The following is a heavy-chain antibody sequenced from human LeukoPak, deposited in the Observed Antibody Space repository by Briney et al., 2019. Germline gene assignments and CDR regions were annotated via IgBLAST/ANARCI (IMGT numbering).Heavy chain of an antibody. D-gene: IGHD5-18*01. J-gene: IGHJ4*02. V-gene: IGHV4-39*01. Sequence: PSETLSLTCTVSGGSISSSSYYWGWIRQPPGKGLEWIGSIYYSGSTYHNPSLKSRVTISVDTSKNQFSLKLSSVTAADTAVYYCARTYRGYSYGYFFDYWGQGTLVTVSS. CDR3: ARTYRGYSYGYFFDY. CDR1: GGSISSSSYY. CDR2: IYYSGST.